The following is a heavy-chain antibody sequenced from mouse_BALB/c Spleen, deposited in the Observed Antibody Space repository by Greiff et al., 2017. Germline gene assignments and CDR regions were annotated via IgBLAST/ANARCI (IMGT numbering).Heavy chain of an antibody. J-gene: IGHJ4*01. CDR1: GFTFSNYW. CDR3: TRRGNLYYYAMDY. Sequence: EVKLVESGGGLVQPGGSMKLSCVASGFTFSNYWMNWVRQSPEKGLEWVAEIRLKSNNYATHYAESVKGRFTISRDDSKSSVYLQMNNLRAEDTGIYYCTRRGNLYYYAMDYWGQGTSVTVSS. CDR2: IRLKSNNYAT. V-gene: IGHV6-6*02. D-gene: IGHD2-1*01.